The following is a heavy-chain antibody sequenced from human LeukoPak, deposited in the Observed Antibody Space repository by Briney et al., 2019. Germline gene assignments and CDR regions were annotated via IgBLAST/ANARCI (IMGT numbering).Heavy chain of an antibody. CDR2: ISAYNGNT. J-gene: IGHJ6*01. V-gene: IGHV1-18*01. CDR1: GYTSTSYG. D-gene: IGHD3-10*01. CDR3: ARDRGFGWFGELGNYYGMDV. Sequence: ASVKVSCKASGYTSTSYGISWVRQAPGQGLEWMGWISAYNGNTNYAQKLQGRVTMTTDTSTSTDYMELRSLRSDDTAVYYCARDRGFGWFGELGNYYGMDVWGQGTTVTVSS.